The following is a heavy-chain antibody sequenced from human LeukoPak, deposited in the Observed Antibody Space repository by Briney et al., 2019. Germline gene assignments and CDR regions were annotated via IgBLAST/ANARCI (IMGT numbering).Heavy chain of an antibody. CDR2: INPNSGGT. J-gene: IGHJ4*02. V-gene: IGHV1-2*02. Sequence: ASVKVSCKASGYTFTGYYMHWVRQAPGQGLEWMGWINPNSGGTNYAQKFQGRVTMTRDTSISTAYMELSRLRSDDTAVYYCARGLSLDGQGFDYWGQGTLVTVSS. D-gene: IGHD1-1*01. CDR1: GYTFTGYY. CDR3: ARGLSLDGQGFDY.